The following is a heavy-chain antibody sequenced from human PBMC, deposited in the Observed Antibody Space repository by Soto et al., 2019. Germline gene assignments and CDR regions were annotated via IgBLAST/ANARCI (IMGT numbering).Heavy chain of an antibody. CDR3: ARDETD. D-gene: IGHD2-21*02. J-gene: IGHJ4*02. CDR2: INAGNGNT. V-gene: IGHV1-3*01. CDR1: GYTFTSYA. Sequence: QVQLVQSGAEVKKPGASVKVSCKASGYTFTSYAIHWVRQAPGQSLEWMGWINAGNGNTKYSQKLQGRVTITRDISASTADMELSSLRSEDTAVYYCARDETDWGQGTLVTVSS.